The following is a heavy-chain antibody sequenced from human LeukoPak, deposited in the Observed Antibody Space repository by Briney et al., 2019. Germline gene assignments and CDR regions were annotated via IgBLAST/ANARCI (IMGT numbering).Heavy chain of an antibody. Sequence: GASVKVSCKASGYTFTGYYMHWVRQAPGQGLEWMGWINPNSGGTNYAQKFQGWVTMTRDTSISTAYMELSRLRSDDTAVYYCARNRIRIAAAGPTESGKYNWFDPWGQGTLVTVSS. CDR3: ARNRIRIAAAGPTESGKYNWFDP. D-gene: IGHD6-13*01. J-gene: IGHJ5*02. V-gene: IGHV1-2*04. CDR2: INPNSGGT. CDR1: GYTFTGYY.